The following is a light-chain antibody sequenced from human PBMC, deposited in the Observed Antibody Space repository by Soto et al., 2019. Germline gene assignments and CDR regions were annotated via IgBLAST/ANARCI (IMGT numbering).Light chain of an antibody. Sequence: EIVLTQSPGTLSLSPGDRATLSCRASQSVSSSYLAWYQQKPGQAPRLLIYGAFSRATVIPDRFSGSGSGTDFSLTISILEPEDFAVYYCQQYGSSPPMYTFGQGTKLEIK. CDR3: QQYGSSPPMYT. V-gene: IGKV3-20*01. CDR2: GAF. J-gene: IGKJ2*01. CDR1: QSVSSSY.